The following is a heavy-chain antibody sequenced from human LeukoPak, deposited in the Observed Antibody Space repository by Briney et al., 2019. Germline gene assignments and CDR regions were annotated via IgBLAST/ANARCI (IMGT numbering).Heavy chain of an antibody. D-gene: IGHD6-13*01. CDR3: ARRASPAAGIDY. V-gene: IGHV5-51*01. CDR1: GYSFTTYW. Sequence: GESLKISCKGSGYSFTTYWIGWVRQMRGKGLEWMGIIYPGDSQTIYSPSFQGQVTISADKSISTAYLQWSSLKASDTAMYFCARRASPAAGIDYWGQGTLVTVSS. CDR2: IYPGDSQT. J-gene: IGHJ4*02.